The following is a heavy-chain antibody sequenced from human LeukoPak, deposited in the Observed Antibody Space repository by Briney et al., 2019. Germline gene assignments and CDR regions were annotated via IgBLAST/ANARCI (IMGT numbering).Heavy chain of an antibody. J-gene: IGHJ4*02. V-gene: IGHV4-39*01. Sequence: SETLSLTCTVSGGSISSSSYYWGWIRQPPGKGLKWIGSIYYSGSTYYNPSLKSRVTISVDTSKNQFSLKLSSVTAADTAVYYRARRSGWKGFDYWGQGTLVTVSS. CDR3: ARRSGWKGFDY. CDR2: IYYSGST. D-gene: IGHD6-19*01. CDR1: GGSISSSSYY.